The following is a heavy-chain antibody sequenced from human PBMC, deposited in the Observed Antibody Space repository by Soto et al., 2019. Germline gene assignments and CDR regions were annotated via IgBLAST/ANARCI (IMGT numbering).Heavy chain of an antibody. CDR2: IIPMFGTA. Sequence: QVQLVQSGAEVQKPGSSVKVSCKASGDTFSSYAINWVRQAPGQGLEWMGGIIPMFGTANYAQKFKGRVTITAGESTSTVYMELSSLRSEDTPVYYCARVGPAHYYDSSGYYSPLDYWGQGTLVTVSS. J-gene: IGHJ4*02. V-gene: IGHV1-69*01. CDR1: GDTFSSYA. CDR3: ARVGPAHYYDSSGYYSPLDY. D-gene: IGHD3-22*01.